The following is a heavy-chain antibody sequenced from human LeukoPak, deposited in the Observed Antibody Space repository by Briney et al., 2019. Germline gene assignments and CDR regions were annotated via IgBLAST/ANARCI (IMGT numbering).Heavy chain of an antibody. CDR2: ISGGGATS. CDR1: GFTFNTYA. D-gene: IGHD6-13*01. Sequence: GGSLRLSCAASGFTFNTYAMSWVRQAPGKGLEWVSAISGGGATSYYADSVEGRFTISRDNSKNTLYLQMNRLRAEDTAIYYCAKDGSSGIAATADAFDIWGQGTMVTVFS. J-gene: IGHJ3*02. V-gene: IGHV3-23*01. CDR3: AKDGSSGIAATADAFDI.